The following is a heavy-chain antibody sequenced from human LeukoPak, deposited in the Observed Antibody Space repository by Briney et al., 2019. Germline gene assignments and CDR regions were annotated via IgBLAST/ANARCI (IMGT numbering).Heavy chain of an antibody. J-gene: IGHJ4*02. CDR1: GGTFISYA. CDR2: SIPIFGTA. CDR3: ARGSLVRGVITLLFDY. V-gene: IGHV1-69*13. Sequence: SVKVSCKASGGTFISYAISWVRQAPGQGLDWVGGSIPIFGTANYAQKFQGRVTITADESTSTAYMELSSLRSEDTAVYYCARGSLVRGVITLLFDYWGQGTLVTVSS. D-gene: IGHD3-10*01.